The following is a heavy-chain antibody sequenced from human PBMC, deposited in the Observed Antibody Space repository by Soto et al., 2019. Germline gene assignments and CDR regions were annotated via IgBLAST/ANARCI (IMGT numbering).Heavy chain of an antibody. D-gene: IGHD2-2*01. CDR2: ISTYNGNT. V-gene: IGHV1-18*01. J-gene: IGHJ4*02. CDR1: GYTFSSYG. CDR3: ARVLLVSVALYNFDY. Sequence: ASVKVSSKASGYTFSSYGIIWVRQATGQGLEWMGWISTYNGNTNYAQKLQGRVTMTTDTSTSTAYMELSSLRSDDTAVYYCARVLLVSVALYNFDYWGQGTLVTGSS.